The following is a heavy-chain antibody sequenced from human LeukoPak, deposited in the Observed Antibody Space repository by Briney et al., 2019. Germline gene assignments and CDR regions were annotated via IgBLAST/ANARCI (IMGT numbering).Heavy chain of an antibody. J-gene: IGHJ3*02. Sequence: PGGSLRLSCAASGFSFSDFYMTWIRQAPGKGLECISYISSSGSSIYYADSVEGRFTASRDNAINSLYLQMNSLRAEDTAVYYCAKAYYYDSSPEDAFDIWGQGTMVTVSS. CDR3: AKAYYYDSSPEDAFDI. V-gene: IGHV3-11*04. CDR2: ISSSGSSI. CDR1: GFSFSDFY. D-gene: IGHD3-22*01.